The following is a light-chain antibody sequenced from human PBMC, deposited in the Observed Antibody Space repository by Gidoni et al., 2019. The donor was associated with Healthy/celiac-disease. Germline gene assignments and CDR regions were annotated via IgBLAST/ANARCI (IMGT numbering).Light chain of an antibody. CDR2: WTS. Sequence: DIVMTQSPDSLAVSLGERATINCKSSQSVLYSSNNKNYLAWYQQKPGQPPKLLIYWTSTRESGVPDRFSGSGSGTDFILTISSLQAEDVAVYSCQQYYSGTFGQGTKVEIK. V-gene: IGKV4-1*01. J-gene: IGKJ1*01. CDR1: QSVLYSSNNKNY. CDR3: QQYYSGT.